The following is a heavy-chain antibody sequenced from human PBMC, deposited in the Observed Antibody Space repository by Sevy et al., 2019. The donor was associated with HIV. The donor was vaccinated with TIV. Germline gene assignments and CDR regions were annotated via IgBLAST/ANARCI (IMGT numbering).Heavy chain of an antibody. Sequence: GGSLRLSCAASGFTFSDYYMSWIRQAPGKGLEWVSYISSSGSTIYYTDSVKGRFTISRDNAKNSLYLQMNSLRAEDTAVYYCARDVAATKLGIGFDIWGQWTMVTVSS. V-gene: IGHV3-11*01. CDR2: ISSSGSTI. CDR1: GFTFSDYY. CDR3: ARDVAATKLGIGFDI. D-gene: IGHD2-21*02. J-gene: IGHJ3*02.